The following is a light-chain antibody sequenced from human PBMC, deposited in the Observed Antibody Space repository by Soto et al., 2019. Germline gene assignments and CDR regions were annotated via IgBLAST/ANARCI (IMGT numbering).Light chain of an antibody. CDR2: DVS. V-gene: IGLV2-14*03. Sequence: QSVLTQPASVSGSPGQSITISCTGTDSDVGGYNYVSWYQQHPGNAPKVMIYDVSNRPSGVSNRFSGSKSGNTASLIISGLQAEDEADYYGSSYTINGVGVFGGGTKLTVL. J-gene: IGLJ2*01. CDR3: SSYTINGVGV. CDR1: DSDVGGYNY.